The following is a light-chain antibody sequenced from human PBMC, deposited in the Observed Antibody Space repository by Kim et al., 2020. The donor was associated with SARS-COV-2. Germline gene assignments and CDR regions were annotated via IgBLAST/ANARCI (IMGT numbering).Light chain of an antibody. Sequence: PGPSVTISCTGTSRDVSSCNYVFWYQQNPGKAPKLMIYEVSKRPSGVPDRFSGSKSGNTASLTVSGLQAEDEADYYCSSYAGSNVVFGGGTKLTVL. CDR1: SRDVSSCNY. CDR3: SSYAGSNVV. V-gene: IGLV2-8*01. J-gene: IGLJ2*01. CDR2: EVS.